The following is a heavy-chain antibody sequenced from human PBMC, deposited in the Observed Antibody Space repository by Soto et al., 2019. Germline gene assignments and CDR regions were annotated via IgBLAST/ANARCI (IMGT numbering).Heavy chain of an antibody. CDR1: GFNFITYS. J-gene: IGHJ5*02. Sequence: EVQLVESGGGPVRPGGSLKLSCAASGFNFITYSLSWVRQAPGKGLEWVSTISGSGGHTYYADSVKGRFVVSRDNDKNTVYLHMSSLTGEDTAVYFCAKIEMGWFAHWGQGTQVTVSS. CDR3: AKIEMGWFAH. D-gene: IGHD2-8*01. CDR2: ISGSGGHT. V-gene: IGHV3-23*04.